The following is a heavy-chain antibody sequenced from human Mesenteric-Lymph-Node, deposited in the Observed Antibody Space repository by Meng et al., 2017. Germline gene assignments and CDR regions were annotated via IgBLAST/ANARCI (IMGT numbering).Heavy chain of an antibody. CDR3: ARDKASYYDALAGSKHIAVFDY. CDR2: IIPIFGTA. V-gene: IGHV1-69*05. J-gene: IGHJ4*02. D-gene: IGHD3-9*01. Sequence: SVKVSCKASGGTFSSYAISWVRQAPGQGLEWMGGIIPIFGTANYAQKFQGRVTMTTDTSTTTAYMGLRSLVSDDTAVYYCARDKASYYDALAGSKHIAVFDYWGQGTLVTVSS. CDR1: GGTFSSYA.